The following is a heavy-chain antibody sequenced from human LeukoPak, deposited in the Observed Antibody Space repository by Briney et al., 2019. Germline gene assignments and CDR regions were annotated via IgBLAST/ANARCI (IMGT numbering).Heavy chain of an antibody. Sequence: ASVKVSCKVSGNTLTELSMYWVRQAPGKGLEWMGGFDPADGKIIYAQRLQGRVIMTEDTSTDTAYMELSGLGSEDTAVYYCATLDGEGNYGFVGYWGQGTLVTVSS. D-gene: IGHD4-17*01. CDR1: GNTLTELS. J-gene: IGHJ4*02. CDR2: FDPADGKI. V-gene: IGHV1-24*01. CDR3: ATLDGEGNYGFVGY.